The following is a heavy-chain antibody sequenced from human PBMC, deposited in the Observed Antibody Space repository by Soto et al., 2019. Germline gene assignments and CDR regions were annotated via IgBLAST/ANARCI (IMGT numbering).Heavy chain of an antibody. Sequence: QVQLQESGPGLVQPSGTLSLTCAVSGDSITGDNWWSWVRQPPGKGLEWIGEIHHSGATNYNPSLKGRVNISGDKSKNQFSLKLNSVTAADTAMFYCATQGFYRMGVWGRGTTVTVSS. CDR3: ATQGFYRMGV. V-gene: IGHV4-4*02. CDR1: GDSITGDNW. J-gene: IGHJ6*02. CDR2: IHHSGAT.